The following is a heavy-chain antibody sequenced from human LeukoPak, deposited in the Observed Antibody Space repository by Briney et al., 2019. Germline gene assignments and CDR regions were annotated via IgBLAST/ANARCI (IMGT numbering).Heavy chain of an antibody. CDR1: GGTFSSYA. Sequence: ASVKVSCKASGGTFSSYAISWVRQAPGQGLEWMGGIIPIFGTANYAQKFQGRVTITTDESASTAYMELSSLRSEDTAVYYCARAVGVARTYYFDYWGQGTLVTVSS. CDR2: IIPIFGTA. D-gene: IGHD2-15*01. J-gene: IGHJ4*02. V-gene: IGHV1-69*05. CDR3: ARAVGVARTYYFDY.